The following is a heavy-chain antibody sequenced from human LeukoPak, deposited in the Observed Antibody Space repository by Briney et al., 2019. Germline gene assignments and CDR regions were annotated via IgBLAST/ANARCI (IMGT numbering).Heavy chain of an antibody. CDR2: NTSTGEST. Sequence: GGSLRLSCAASEFTFSIYAMSWVRQAPGRGLEWVASNTSTGESTWYAGSVKGRFTISRDNSKYTVYLQMNSLRAEDTAIYYCAKDRPNYFGTNGHYYRRDGDFWGQGTLVTVSS. CDR1: EFTFSIYA. J-gene: IGHJ4*02. V-gene: IGHV3-23*01. D-gene: IGHD3-22*01. CDR3: AKDRPNYFGTNGHYYRRDGDF.